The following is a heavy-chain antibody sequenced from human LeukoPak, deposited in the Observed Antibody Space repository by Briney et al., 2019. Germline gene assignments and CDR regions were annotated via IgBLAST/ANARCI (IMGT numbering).Heavy chain of an antibody. CDR1: GGTLSNYA. J-gene: IGHJ4*02. Sequence: SVRVSCKASGGTLSNYALSWVRQAPGQGLEWMGGIIPMFGTTKYAQEFQGRVTITTDESTRTAYMELSSLRSEDTAVYYCARDQYYNSGSPALRYWGQGTLVTVSS. V-gene: IGHV1-69*05. CDR3: ARDQYYNSGSPALRY. D-gene: IGHD3-10*01. CDR2: IIPMFGTT.